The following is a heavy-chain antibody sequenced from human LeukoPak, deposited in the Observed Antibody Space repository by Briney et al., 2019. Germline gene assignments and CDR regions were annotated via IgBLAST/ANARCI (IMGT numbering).Heavy chain of an antibody. D-gene: IGHD4-17*01. V-gene: IGHV3-48*01. CDR3: ARMTTVVTFDY. J-gene: IGHJ4*02. Sequence: GGSLRLSCAASGFTFSSYSMNWVRQAPGKGLEWVSYISSSSSTIYYADSVKGRFTIPRDNAKNSLYLQMNSLRAEDTAVYYCARMTTVVTFDYWGQGTLVTVSS. CDR1: GFTFSSYS. CDR2: ISSSSSTI.